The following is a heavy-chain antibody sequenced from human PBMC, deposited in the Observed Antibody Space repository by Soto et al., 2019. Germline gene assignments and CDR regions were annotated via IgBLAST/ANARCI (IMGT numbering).Heavy chain of an antibody. V-gene: IGHV4-34*01. J-gene: IGHJ6*02. CDR2: INHSGST. Sequence: PSETLSLTCAVYGWSGGSFNGYYWSWIRQPPGKGLEWIGEINHSGSTNYNPSLKSRVTISVDTSKNQFSLKLSSVTAADTAVYYCARVQSYYYYGMDVWGQGTTVTVSS. CDR1: GWSGGSFNGYY. CDR3: ARVQSYYYYGMDV.